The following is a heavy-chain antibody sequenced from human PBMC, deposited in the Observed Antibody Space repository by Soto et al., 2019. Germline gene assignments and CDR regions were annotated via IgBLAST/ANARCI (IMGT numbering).Heavy chain of an antibody. Sequence: GGSLRLSCASSELTFSNYWMNLVRQAPGKGLEWVANIKQDGSEKYYVDSVKGRFTISRDNAKSSLYLQMNSLRAEDTALYYCACGTGFLIRHWGQGTLVTVSS. V-gene: IGHV3-7*01. D-gene: IGHD6-19*01. CDR3: ACGTGFLIRH. CDR2: IKQDGSEK. J-gene: IGHJ4*02. CDR1: ELTFSNYW.